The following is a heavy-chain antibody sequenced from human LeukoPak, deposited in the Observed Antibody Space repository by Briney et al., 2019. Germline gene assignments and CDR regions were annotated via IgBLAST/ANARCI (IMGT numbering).Heavy chain of an antibody. Sequence: ASVKVSCKTSGYKFDDYYINWVRQTPGQGYEWSGWINVASGDTRFAQRFQDRVALTRDTSINTAYMDLRSLTSDDTAIYYCARELFRHYEWSQRAFDFWGQGTLVTVSS. V-gene: IGHV1-2*02. CDR1: GYKFDDYY. CDR3: ARELFRHYEWSQRAFDF. CDR2: INVASGDT. D-gene: IGHD3-16*01. J-gene: IGHJ4*02.